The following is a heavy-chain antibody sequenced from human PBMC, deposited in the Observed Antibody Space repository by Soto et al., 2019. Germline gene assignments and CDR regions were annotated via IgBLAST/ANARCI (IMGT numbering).Heavy chain of an antibody. V-gene: IGHV3-11*01. CDR2: ISSSGSTI. CDR3: ARAVVAAKDYYYMDV. Sequence: GGSLRLSCAASGFTFSDYYMSWIRQAPGKGLEWVSYISSSGSTIYYADSVKGRFTISRDNAKNSLYLQMNSLRAEDTAVYYCARAVVAAKDYYYMDVWGKGTTVTVSS. J-gene: IGHJ6*03. D-gene: IGHD2-15*01. CDR1: GFTFSDYY.